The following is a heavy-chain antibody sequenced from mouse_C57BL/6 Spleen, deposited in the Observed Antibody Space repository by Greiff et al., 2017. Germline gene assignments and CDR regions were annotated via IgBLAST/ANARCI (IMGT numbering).Heavy chain of an antibody. V-gene: IGHV1-69*01. D-gene: IGHD2-4*01. J-gene: IGHJ3*01. CDR2: IDPSDSYT. Sequence: QVQLQQPGAELVMPGASVKLSCKASGYTFTSYWMHWVKQRPGQGLEWIGEIDPSDSYTNYNQKFKGKSTLTVDKSSSTAYMQLSSLTSEDSAVYYCARSEGDYDGFAYWGQGTLVTVSA. CDR3: ARSEGDYDGFAY. CDR1: GYTFTSYW.